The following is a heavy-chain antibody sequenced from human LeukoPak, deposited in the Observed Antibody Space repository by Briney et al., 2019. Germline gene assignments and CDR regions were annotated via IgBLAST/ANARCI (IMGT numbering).Heavy chain of an antibody. D-gene: IGHD3-9*01. V-gene: IGHV1-69*13. Sequence: SVKVSCKASGGTLSSYAISWVRQAPGQGLEWMGGIIPIFGTANYAQKFQGRVTITADESTSTAYMELSSLRSEDTAVYYCARSAVLRYFDWHFDYWGQGTLVTVSS. CDR1: GGTLSSYA. CDR2: IIPIFGTA. CDR3: ARSAVLRYFDWHFDY. J-gene: IGHJ4*02.